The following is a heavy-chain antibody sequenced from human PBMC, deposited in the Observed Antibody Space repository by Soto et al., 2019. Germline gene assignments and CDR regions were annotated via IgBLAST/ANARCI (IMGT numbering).Heavy chain of an antibody. CDR1: GGSISSSSYY. CDR2: AYYSGST. V-gene: IGHV4-39*01. D-gene: IGHD2-2*02. CDR3: ARRNIDCISTSCHIDF. Sequence: PSETLSLTCTVSGGSISSSSYYWGWIRQPPGKGLEWIGSAYYSGSTYYNPSLKSRVTIYVDTSKNQFSLKLSSVTAADTAVYYCARRNIDCISTSCHIDFWGQGILVTVSS. J-gene: IGHJ4*02.